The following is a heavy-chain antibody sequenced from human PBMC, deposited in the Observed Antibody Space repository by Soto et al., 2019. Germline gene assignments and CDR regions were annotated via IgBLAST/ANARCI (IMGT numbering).Heavy chain of an antibody. CDR3: AREGVASYYDYGMDV. V-gene: IGHV1-18*01. CDR1: GDTFTRSG. J-gene: IGHJ6*01. CDR2: ISSYTGDT. Sequence: QGQLVQSGAEVKKPGASVKVSCKASGDTFTRSGISCVRQAPGHWPEWMGWISSYTGDTNYAQTFQGRVTMTTDPSTSTAYMELRSLRSDDTAIYYCAREGVASYYDYGMDVWGQVTPVTVAS.